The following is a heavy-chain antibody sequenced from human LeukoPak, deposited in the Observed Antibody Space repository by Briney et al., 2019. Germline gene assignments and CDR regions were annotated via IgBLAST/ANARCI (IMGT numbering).Heavy chain of an antibody. J-gene: IGHJ6*02. Sequence: WASVKVSCKASGYTFTSYYMHWVRQAPGQGLEWMGIINPSGGSTSYAQKFQGRVTMTRDTSTSTVYMELSSLRSEGTAVYYCARDGLLGYCSSTSCYGFQDYYYYGMDVWGQGPTVTISS. CDR1: GYTFTSYY. CDR2: INPSGGST. CDR3: ARDGLLGYCSSTSCYGFQDYYYYGMDV. D-gene: IGHD2-2*01. V-gene: IGHV1-46*01.